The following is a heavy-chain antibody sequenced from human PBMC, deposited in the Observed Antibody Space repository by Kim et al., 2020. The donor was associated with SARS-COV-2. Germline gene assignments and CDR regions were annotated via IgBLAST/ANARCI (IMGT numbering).Heavy chain of an antibody. D-gene: IGHD7-27*01. J-gene: IGHJ4*02. V-gene: IGHV4-34*01. CDR1: GGSFSGYY. CDR3: ARGVTGEPPGY. Sequence: SETLSLTCAVYGGSFSGYYWSWIRQPPGKGLEWIGEINHSGSTNYNPSLKSRVTISVDTSKNQFSLKLSSVTAADTAVYYCARGVTGEPPGYWGQGTLVTVSS. CDR2: INHSGST.